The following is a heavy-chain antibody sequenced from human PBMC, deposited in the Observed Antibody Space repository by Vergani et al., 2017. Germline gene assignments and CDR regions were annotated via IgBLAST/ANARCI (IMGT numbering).Heavy chain of an antibody. D-gene: IGHD5-12*01. V-gene: IGHV1-24*01. Sequence: QVQLVQSGAEVKKPGASVKVSCKVSGYTLTELSMHWVRQAPGKGLEWMGGFDPEDGETIYAQKFKGRVTMTEDTSTDTAYMELSSMGSEDTAVYYCATPRLRFSYYYYYGMDVWGQGTTVTVSS. CDR2: FDPEDGET. CDR3: ATPRLRFSYYYYYGMDV. J-gene: IGHJ6*02. CDR1: GYTLTELS.